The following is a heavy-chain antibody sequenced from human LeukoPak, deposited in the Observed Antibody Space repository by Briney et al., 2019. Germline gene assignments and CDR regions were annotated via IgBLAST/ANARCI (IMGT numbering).Heavy chain of an antibody. CDR1: GGSISSSGYY. CDR2: IYYSGST. V-gene: IGHV4-39*01. D-gene: IGHD2-21*01. Sequence: TSETLSLTCTVSGGSISSSGYYWGWIRQPPGKGLEWIGSIYYSGSTYYNPSLKSRVTISVDTSKNQFSLKLSSVTAADTAVYYCARRQIVDLGFDPWGQGTLVTVSS. CDR3: ARRQIVDLGFDP. J-gene: IGHJ5*02.